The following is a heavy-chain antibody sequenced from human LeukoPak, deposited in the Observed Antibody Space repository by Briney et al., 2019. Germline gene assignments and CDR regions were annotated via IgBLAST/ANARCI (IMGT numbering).Heavy chain of an antibody. CDR1: GFTFSSYG. CDR2: ISYDGSNK. V-gene: IGHV3-30*18. D-gene: IGHD6-13*01. J-gene: IGHJ6*02. Sequence: GGSLRLSCAASGFTFSSYGMHWVRQAPGKGLEWVAVISYDGSNKYYADSVKGRFTISRDNSKNTLYLQMNSLRAEDTAVYYCAKDFQQQADPLWYYYYVMDVWGQGTTVTVSS. CDR3: AKDFQQQADPLWYYYYVMDV.